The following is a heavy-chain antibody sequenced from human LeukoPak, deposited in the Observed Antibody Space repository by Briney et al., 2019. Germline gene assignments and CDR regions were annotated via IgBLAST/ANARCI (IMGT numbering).Heavy chain of an antibody. J-gene: IGHJ3*02. CDR3: ASWGWFGELYDNDAFDI. V-gene: IGHV3-53*01. CDR2: IYSGGST. CDR1: GFTVSSNY. Sequence: PGGSLRLSCAASGFTVSSNYMSWVRQAPGKGLEWVSVIYSGGSTYYADSVKGRFTISRDNSKNTLYLQMNSLRAEDTAVYYCASWGWFGELYDNDAFDIWGQGTMVTVSS. D-gene: IGHD3-10*01.